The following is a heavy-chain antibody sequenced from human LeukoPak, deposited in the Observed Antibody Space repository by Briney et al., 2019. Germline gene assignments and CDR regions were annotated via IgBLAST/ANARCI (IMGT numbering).Heavy chain of an antibody. Sequence: SETLSLTCAVSGYSISSGYYWSWIRQPPGKGLEWIATIHQSGMTYYNPSFKSRVTISVDTSKNQFSLKLTSVTAAGTAVYYCARYTGTNWGYSFDYWGQGTLVTVSS. J-gene: IGHJ4*02. CDR3: ARYTGTNWGYSFDY. CDR2: IHQSGMT. CDR1: GYSISSGYY. D-gene: IGHD7-27*01. V-gene: IGHV4-38-2*01.